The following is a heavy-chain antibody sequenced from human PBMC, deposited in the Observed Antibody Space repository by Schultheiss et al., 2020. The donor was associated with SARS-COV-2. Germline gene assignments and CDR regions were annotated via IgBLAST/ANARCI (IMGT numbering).Heavy chain of an antibody. CDR2: ISSSSSTI. CDR3: ARDTGGYDSYFDY. J-gene: IGHJ4*02. V-gene: IGHV3-48*01. CDR1: GFTFSLYT. D-gene: IGHD5-12*01. Sequence: GESLKISCAASGFTFSLYTMNWVRQAPGKGLEWISYISSSSSTIYYADSVKGRFTVSRDNAKDSLYLQMNSLRAEDTAVYYCARDTGGYDSYFDYWGQGTLVTVSS.